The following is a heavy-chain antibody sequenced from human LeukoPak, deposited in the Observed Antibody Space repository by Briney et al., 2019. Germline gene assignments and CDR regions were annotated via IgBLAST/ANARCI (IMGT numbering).Heavy chain of an antibody. J-gene: IGHJ4*02. CDR3: ASPTDYGDS. Sequence: PSETLSLTCTVSGASIRTGGYYWSWIRQHPGKGLEWIGYIDNSGSTYYNPSLKSRLTISVDTSRNQFSLNLRPVTAADTAVYYCASPTDYGDSWGQGTLVTVSS. CDR1: GASIRTGGYY. D-gene: IGHD4-17*01. CDR2: IDNSGST. V-gene: IGHV4-31*03.